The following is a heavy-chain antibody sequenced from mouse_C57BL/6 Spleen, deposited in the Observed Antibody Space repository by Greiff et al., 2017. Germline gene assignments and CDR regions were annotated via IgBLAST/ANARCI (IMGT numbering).Heavy chain of an antibody. V-gene: IGHV1-75*01. CDR3: ARRDGYPSYAMDY. CDR2: IFPGSGST. D-gene: IGHD2-3*01. J-gene: IGHJ4*01. CDR1: GYTFTDYY. Sequence: VMLVESGPELVKPGASVKISCKASGYTFTDYYIHWVKQRPGQGLEWIGWIFPGSGSTYYNEKFKGKATLTVDKSSSTAYMVLSSLTSEDSAVYFCARRDGYPSYAMDYWGQGTSVTVSS.